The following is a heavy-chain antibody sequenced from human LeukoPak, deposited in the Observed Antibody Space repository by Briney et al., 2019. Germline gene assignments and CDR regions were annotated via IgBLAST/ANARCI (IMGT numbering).Heavy chain of an antibody. CDR1: GFTFSSYE. CDR2: ISSSGSTI. CDR3: ARGGGYSYGYEPY. J-gene: IGHJ4*02. D-gene: IGHD5-18*01. V-gene: IGHV3-48*03. Sequence: PGRSLRLSCAASGFTFSSYEMNWVRQAPGKGLEWVSYISSSGSTIYYADSVKGRFTISRDNAKNSLYLQMNGLRAEDTAVYYCARGGGYSYGYEPYWGQGTLVTVSS.